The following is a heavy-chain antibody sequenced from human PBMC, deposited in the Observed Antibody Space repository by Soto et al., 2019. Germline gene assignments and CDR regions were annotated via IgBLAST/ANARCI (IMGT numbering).Heavy chain of an antibody. CDR3: ATVENPTVRGGMDV. Sequence: EVQLLESGGGLVQPGGSLRLSCAASGFNFNSHAMTWVRQAPGKGLEWVSTISANIISTYYADSVKGRFTISRDNSKNTLYLQMGRLRVEDTAVYHWATVENPTVRGGMDVWGQGNTVTVSS. D-gene: IGHD2-21*02. CDR2: ISANIIST. V-gene: IGHV3-23*01. J-gene: IGHJ6*01. CDR1: GFNFNSHA.